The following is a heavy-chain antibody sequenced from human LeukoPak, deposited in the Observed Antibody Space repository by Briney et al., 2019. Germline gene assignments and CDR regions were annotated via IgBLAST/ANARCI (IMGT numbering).Heavy chain of an antibody. D-gene: IGHD3-16*01. J-gene: IGHJ6*02. Sequence: PGGSLRLSCAASGFTFSSYAMSWVRQAPGKGLEWVSSISVIGGSTYYADSVRGQFTISRDNSKNTLYLQVNSLRAEDTGVYHCAAAYFGMDQYYYGMDVWGQGTTVTVSS. CDR3: AAAYFGMDQYYYGMDV. CDR1: GFTFSSYA. V-gene: IGHV3-23*01. CDR2: ISVIGGST.